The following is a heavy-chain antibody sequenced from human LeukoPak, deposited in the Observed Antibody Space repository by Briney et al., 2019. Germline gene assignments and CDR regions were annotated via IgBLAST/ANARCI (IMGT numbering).Heavy chain of an antibody. D-gene: IGHD1-7*01. CDR2: IYYSGST. CDR1: GGSLTSYY. CDR3: ARHSSLRSPTTP. Sequence: SETLSLTCSVSGGSLTSYYWGWIRQSPGKGLEWIGSIYYSGSTYYSPSLKSRVTISVDTSKNQFSLKLSSVTAADTAVYYCARHSSLRSPTTPWGQGTLVTVSS. J-gene: IGHJ5*02. V-gene: IGHV4-39*01.